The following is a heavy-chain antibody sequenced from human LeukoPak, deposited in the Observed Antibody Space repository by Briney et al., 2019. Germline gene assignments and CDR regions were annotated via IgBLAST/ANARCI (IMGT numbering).Heavy chain of an antibody. D-gene: IGHD6-13*01. CDR3: ARVERPAYSEYSSSWYLFDY. J-gene: IGHJ4*02. Sequence: ASVKVSCKASGYTLTGYYMHWVRQAPGQGLEWMGWINPNSGGTNYAQKFQGRVTMTRDTSISTAYMELSRLRSDDTAVYYCARVERPAYSEYSSSWYLFDYWGQGTLVTVSS. V-gene: IGHV1-2*02. CDR1: GYTLTGYY. CDR2: INPNSGGT.